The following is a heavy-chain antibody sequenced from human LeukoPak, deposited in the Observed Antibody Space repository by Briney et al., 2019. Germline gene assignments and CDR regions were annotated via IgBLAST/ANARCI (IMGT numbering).Heavy chain of an antibody. D-gene: IGHD6-25*01. CDR1: GYNFTKYF. V-gene: IGHV5-51*01. Sequence: KGGESLKISCKASGYNFTKYFIGWVRQMPGKGLECMGIIYPGDSDTRYSPSFQGQVTISADKSINTAYLQWSSLQASDSGLYYCARFKDSGWARGGFDYWGQGILLTVSS. CDR2: IYPGDSDT. CDR3: ARFKDSGWARGGFDY. J-gene: IGHJ4*02.